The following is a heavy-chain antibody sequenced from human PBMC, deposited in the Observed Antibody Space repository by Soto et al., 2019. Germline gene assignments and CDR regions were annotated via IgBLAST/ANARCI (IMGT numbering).Heavy chain of an antibody. CDR3: ARDSKHWGYSGYDKFDY. D-gene: IGHD5-12*01. J-gene: IGHJ4*02. CDR1: GGTFSSYA. CDR2: IIPIFGIA. Sequence: QVQLVQSGAEVKKPGSSVKVSCKASGGTFSSYAISWVRQAPGQGLEWMGGIIPIFGIANYAQKFQGRVTITADESTSTAYMELSSLRSEDTAVYYCARDSKHWGYSGYDKFDYWGQGTLVTVSS. V-gene: IGHV1-69*01.